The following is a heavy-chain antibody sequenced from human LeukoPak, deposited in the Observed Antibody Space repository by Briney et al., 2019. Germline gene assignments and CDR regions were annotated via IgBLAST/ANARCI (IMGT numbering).Heavy chain of an antibody. J-gene: IGHJ3*02. D-gene: IGHD3-22*01. CDR1: GYTFTSYG. CDR2: ISTYNGNT. CDR3: ARDYYDSSGYYYDAFNI. V-gene: IGHV1-18*01. Sequence: ASVKVSCKASGYTFTSYGISWVRQAPGQGLEWMGWISTYNGNTYYAQKFQGRVIMTTDTSTSTTYMELRSLRSDDTAVYYCARDYYDSSGYYYDAFNIWGQGTMVTVSS.